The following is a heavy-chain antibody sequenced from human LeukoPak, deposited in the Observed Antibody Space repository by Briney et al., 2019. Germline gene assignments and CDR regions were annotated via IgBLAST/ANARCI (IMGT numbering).Heavy chain of an antibody. CDR1: GGSIRAYY. Sequence: SETLSLTCSVSGGSIRAYYWSWIRQPPGKGLEWIGYIYYSGSTNYNPSLKSRVTISVDTSKNQFSLKLSSVTAADTAVYYCARSHYGDYGDYWGQGTLVTVSS. V-gene: IGHV4-59*01. CDR2: IYYSGST. D-gene: IGHD4-17*01. CDR3: ARSHYGDYGDY. J-gene: IGHJ4*02.